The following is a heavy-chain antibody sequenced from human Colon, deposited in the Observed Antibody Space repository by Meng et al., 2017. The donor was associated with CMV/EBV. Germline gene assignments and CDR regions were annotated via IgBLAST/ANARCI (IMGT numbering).Heavy chain of an antibody. V-gene: IGHV3-30-3*01. D-gene: IGHD3-16*01. CDR3: ARDRLGGIDY. CDR2: KSFDGSIE. CDR1: GFIFSAYA. Sequence: GESLKISCEGSGFIFSAYAMHWVRQAPGKGLEWLAVKSFDGSIEYHADSAKGRFFISRDNSKSTVYLQMDSLRSDDTAVYYCARDRLGGIDYWGQGTLVTVSS. J-gene: IGHJ4*02.